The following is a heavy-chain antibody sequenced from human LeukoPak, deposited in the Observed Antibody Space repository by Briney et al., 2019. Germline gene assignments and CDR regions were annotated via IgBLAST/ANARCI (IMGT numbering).Heavy chain of an antibody. Sequence: GGSLRLSCAASGFTFSSYGMHWVRQAPGKGLEWVAFIRYDGSNKYYADSVKGRFTIPRDNAKNSLYLQMNSLRAEDTAVYYCARDRCGPYSSSCVAFDIWGQGTMVTVSS. CDR3: ARDRCGPYSSSCVAFDI. V-gene: IGHV3-30*02. CDR2: IRYDGSNK. J-gene: IGHJ3*02. CDR1: GFTFSSYG. D-gene: IGHD6-13*01.